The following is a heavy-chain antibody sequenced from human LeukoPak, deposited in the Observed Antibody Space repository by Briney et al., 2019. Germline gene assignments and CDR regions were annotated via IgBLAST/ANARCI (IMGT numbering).Heavy chain of an antibody. J-gene: IGHJ5*02. Sequence: PSETLSLTCTVSGGSISSYYWSWIRQPPGKGLEWIGYIYYSGSTNYNPSLKSRVTISVDTSKNQFSLKLSSVTAADTAVYYCARDGSYYYDSSGYYNWFDPWGQGTLVTVSS. D-gene: IGHD3-22*01. CDR2: IYYSGST. CDR3: ARDGSYYYDSSGYYNWFDP. V-gene: IGHV4-59*01. CDR1: GGSISSYY.